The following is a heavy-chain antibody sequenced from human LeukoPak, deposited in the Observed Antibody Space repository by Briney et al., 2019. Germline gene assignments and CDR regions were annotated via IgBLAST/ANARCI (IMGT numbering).Heavy chain of an antibody. CDR3: ARFIAAPYYFDY. J-gene: IGHJ4*02. D-gene: IGHD6-13*01. V-gene: IGHV3-23*01. Sequence: GGSLRLSCAASGFTFSNSALSWVRQAPGKGLEWVSGISGSGGSTYYADSVKGRSTISRDNAKNSLYLQMNSLRAEDTAVYYCARFIAAPYYFDYWGRGTLVTVSS. CDR2: ISGSGGST. CDR1: GFTFSNSA.